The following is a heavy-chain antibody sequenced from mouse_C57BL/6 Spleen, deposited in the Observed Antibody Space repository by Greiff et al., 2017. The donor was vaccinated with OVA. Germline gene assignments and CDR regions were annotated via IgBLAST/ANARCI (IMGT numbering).Heavy chain of an antibody. J-gene: IGHJ1*03. CDR2: IDPSDSYT. V-gene: IGHV1-59*01. CDR3: ARGGLLRYFDV. CDR1: GYTFTSYW. D-gene: IGHD2-3*01. Sequence: QVQLKQPGAELVRPGTSVKLSCKASGYTFTSYWMHWVKQRPGQGLEWIGVIDPSDSYTNYNQKFKGKATLTVDTSSSTAYMQLSSLTSEDSAVYYCARGGLLRYFDVWGTGTTVTVSS.